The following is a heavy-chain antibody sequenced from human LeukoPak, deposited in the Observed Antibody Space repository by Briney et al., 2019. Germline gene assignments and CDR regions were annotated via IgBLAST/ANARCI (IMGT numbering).Heavy chain of an antibody. Sequence: ASVKVSCKASGYTFTSYYMHWVRQAPGQGLEWMGWVNPNSGGTNYAQKFQGRVTMTRDTSISTAYMELSRLRSDDTAVYYCARLTKMGESFDYWGQGTLVTVSS. J-gene: IGHJ4*02. V-gene: IGHV1-2*02. CDR2: VNPNSGGT. CDR1: GYTFTSYY. D-gene: IGHD3-16*01. CDR3: ARLTKMGESFDY.